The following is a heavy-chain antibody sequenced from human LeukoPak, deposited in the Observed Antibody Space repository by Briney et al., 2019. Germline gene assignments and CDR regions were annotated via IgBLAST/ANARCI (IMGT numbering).Heavy chain of an antibody. CDR2: ISSSGSTI. D-gene: IGHD3-22*01. J-gene: IGHJ4*02. CDR3: ARENYDSSGYYGFDY. CDR1: GFTFSSYE. Sequence: GGSLRLSCAASGFTFSSYEMNWVRQAPGKGLEGVSYISSSGSTIYYADSVKGRFTISRDNAKNSLYLQMNSLRAEDTAVYYCARENYDSSGYYGFDYWGQGTLVTVSS. V-gene: IGHV3-48*03.